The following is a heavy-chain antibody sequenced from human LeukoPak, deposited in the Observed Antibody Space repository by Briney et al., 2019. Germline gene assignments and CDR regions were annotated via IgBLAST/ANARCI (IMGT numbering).Heavy chain of an antibody. CDR3: ARVWSLPYDFWSGYHQPYYYYGMDV. Sequence: PGGSLRLSCAASGFTFSSYWMHWVRQAPGKGLVWVSRINSDGSSTSYADSVKGRFTISRDNAKNTLYLQMSSLRAEDTAVYYCARVWSLPYDFWSGYHQPYYYYGMDVWGQGTTVTVSS. D-gene: IGHD3-3*01. CDR1: GFTFSSYW. CDR2: INSDGSST. J-gene: IGHJ6*01. V-gene: IGHV3-74*01.